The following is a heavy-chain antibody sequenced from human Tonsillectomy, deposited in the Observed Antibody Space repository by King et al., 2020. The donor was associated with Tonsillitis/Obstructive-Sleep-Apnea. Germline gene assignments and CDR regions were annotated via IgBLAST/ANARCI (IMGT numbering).Heavy chain of an antibody. D-gene: IGHD3-3*01. J-gene: IGHJ6*03. Sequence: VQLQQWGAGLLKPSETLSLTCAVYGGSFSGYYWSWLRQPPGKGLEWIGEINHSGSTNYNPSLKSRVTISVDTSKNQFSLKLSSVTAADTAVYYCARVLRFLEWFPYMDVWGKGTTVTVSS. CDR3: ARVLRFLEWFPYMDV. CDR1: GGSFSGYY. V-gene: IGHV4-34*01. CDR2: INHSGST.